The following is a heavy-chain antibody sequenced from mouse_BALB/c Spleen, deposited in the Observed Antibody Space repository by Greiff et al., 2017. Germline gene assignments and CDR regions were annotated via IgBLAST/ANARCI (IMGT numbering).Heavy chain of an antibody. Sequence: QVQLKESGPGLVAPSQSLSITCTVSGFSLTGYGVNWVRQPPGKGLEWLGMIWGDGSTDYNSALKSRLSISKDNSKSQVFLKMNSLQTDDTARYYCASNYYGSGDAMDYWGQGTSVTVSS. V-gene: IGHV2-6-7*01. J-gene: IGHJ4*01. CDR3: ASNYYGSGDAMDY. D-gene: IGHD1-1*01. CDR1: GFSLTGYG. CDR2: IWGDGST.